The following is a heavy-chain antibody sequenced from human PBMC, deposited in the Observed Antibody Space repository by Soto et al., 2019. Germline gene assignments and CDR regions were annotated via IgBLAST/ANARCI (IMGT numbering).Heavy chain of an antibody. J-gene: IGHJ3*02. CDR3: AGSVNDYGDFGAAFDI. D-gene: IGHD4-17*01. CDR1: GYTFTSYG. CDR2: ISAYNGNT. V-gene: IGHV1-18*01. Sequence: QVQLVQSGAEVKKPGASVKVSCKASGYTFTSYGISWVRQAPGQGLEWMGWISAYNGNTNYAQKLQGRVTMTTETSTSTGYMELRSLRSDDQGVYYCAGSVNDYGDFGAAFDIWGQGTMVTVSS.